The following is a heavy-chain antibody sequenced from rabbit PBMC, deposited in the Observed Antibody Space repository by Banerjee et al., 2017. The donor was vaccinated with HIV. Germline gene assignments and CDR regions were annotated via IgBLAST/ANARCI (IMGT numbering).Heavy chain of an antibody. J-gene: IGHJ6*01. Sequence: QEQLEESGGDLVKPEGSLTLTCTASGFSFSSSYYMCWVRQAPGKGLEWIGCIYTGSSGSTYYASWAKGRFTISKTSSTTVTLQMTSLTAADTATYFCARVPIAGYADYGAAKLWGPGTLVTVS. V-gene: IGHV1S45*01. CDR2: IYTGSSGST. D-gene: IGHD6-1*01. CDR1: GFSFSSSYY. CDR3: ARVPIAGYADYGAAKL.